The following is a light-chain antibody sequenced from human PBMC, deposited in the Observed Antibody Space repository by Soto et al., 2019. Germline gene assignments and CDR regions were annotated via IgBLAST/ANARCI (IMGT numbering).Light chain of an antibody. CDR1: SSNIGAGND. J-gene: IGLJ2*01. CDR3: QSYDTGLSAVV. Sequence: QSVLTQPPSVSGAPGQGVTISCTGNSSNIGAGNDVNWYQQLPGKAPKLLIFGNINRPSGVPDRFSASKSGTSAFLAISGLQAEDETDFFCQSYDTGLSAVVFGGGSKLTVL. V-gene: IGLV1-40*01. CDR2: GNI.